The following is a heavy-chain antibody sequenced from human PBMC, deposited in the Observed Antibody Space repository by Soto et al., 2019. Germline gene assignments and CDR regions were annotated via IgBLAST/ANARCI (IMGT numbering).Heavy chain of an antibody. D-gene: IGHD2-15*01. J-gene: IGHJ4*02. CDR1: GFTFSYG. CDR2: ISYDSSNK. Sequence: VQLLESGGCLIQPGGSLRLSCAASGFTFSYGIHWLRQAPGKGLEWVAYISYDSSNKFYGDSVKGRFTIPRDNSKNTQFLQMNSLRAEDTAVYYCAKLVIGYCSGNTCDDYWGQGTLVAVSS. V-gene: IGHV3-30*18. CDR3: AKLVIGYCSGNTCDDY.